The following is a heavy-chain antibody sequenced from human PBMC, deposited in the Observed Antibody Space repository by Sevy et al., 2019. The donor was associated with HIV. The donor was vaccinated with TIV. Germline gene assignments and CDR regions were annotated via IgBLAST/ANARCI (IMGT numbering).Heavy chain of an antibody. V-gene: IGHV3-21*01. CDR3: ARDFGIAVAGNCLVCYYYGMDV. CDR1: GFTFSSYS. Sequence: GGSLRLSCAASGFTFSSYSMNWVRQAPGKGLEWVSSISSSSSYLYYADSVKGRFTISRDNAKNSLYLQMNSLRAEDKALYYCARDFGIAVAGNCLVCYYYGMDVWGQGTTVTVSS. D-gene: IGHD6-19*01. J-gene: IGHJ6*02. CDR2: ISSSSSYL.